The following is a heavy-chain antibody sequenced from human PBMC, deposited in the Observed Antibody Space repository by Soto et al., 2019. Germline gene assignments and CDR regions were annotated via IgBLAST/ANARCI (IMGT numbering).Heavy chain of an antibody. CDR1: GYTFTSYG. D-gene: IGHD3-22*01. J-gene: IGHJ5*02. V-gene: IGHV1-18*01. Sequence: ASVKVSCKASGYTFTSYGISWVRQAPGQGLEWMGWISAYNGNTNYAQKLQGRVTMTTDTSTSTAYMELRSLRSDDTAVYYCARGVPDHYYDSSGYYVASFDPWGQGTLVTVSS. CDR3: ARGVPDHYYDSSGYYVASFDP. CDR2: ISAYNGNT.